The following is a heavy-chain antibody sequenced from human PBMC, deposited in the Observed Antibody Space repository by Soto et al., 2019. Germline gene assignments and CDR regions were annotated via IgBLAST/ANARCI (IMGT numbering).Heavy chain of an antibody. J-gene: IGHJ6*02. CDR1: ASTFPSAG. CDR2: ISAYNGNT. D-gene: IGHD2-15*01. CDR3: ARLLAYYYYYGMDV. V-gene: IGHV1-18*04. Sequence: AXGDDYCAASASTFPSAGSSWVRQAKGQGLEWMGWISAYNGNTNYAQKLQGRVTMTTDTSTSTAYMELRSLRSDDTAVYFCARLLAYYYYYGMDVCGQGTTVTVS.